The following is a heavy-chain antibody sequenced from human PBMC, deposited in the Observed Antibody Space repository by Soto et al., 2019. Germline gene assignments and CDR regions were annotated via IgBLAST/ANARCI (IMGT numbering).Heavy chain of an antibody. D-gene: IGHD3-10*01. V-gene: IGHV3-9*01. J-gene: IGHJ4*02. CDR2: ISWNSGNI. Sequence: PGGSLRLSCAASGFFFEDYAMHWVRQAPGKGLEWVSAISWNSGNIGYADSVKGRFTISRGNAKNSLYLQMNSLRTEDTAFYFCAKDMRSSQGGSYAAELWGQGTLVTVSS. CDR3: AKDMRSSQGGSYAAEL. CDR1: GFFFEDYA.